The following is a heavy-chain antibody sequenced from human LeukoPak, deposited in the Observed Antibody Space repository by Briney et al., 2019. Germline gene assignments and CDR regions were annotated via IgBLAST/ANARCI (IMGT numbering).Heavy chain of an antibody. V-gene: IGHV3-30*04. Sequence: GGSLRLSCAASGFTFSSYAMHWVRQAPGKGLEWVAVISYDGSNKYYADSVKGRFTISRDNSKNTLYLQMNSLRAEDTAVYYCARENVDIVATPLIDYYYGMDVWGQGTTVTVSS. CDR1: GFTFSSYA. CDR3: ARENVDIVATPLIDYYYGMDV. J-gene: IGHJ6*02. CDR2: ISYDGSNK. D-gene: IGHD5-12*01.